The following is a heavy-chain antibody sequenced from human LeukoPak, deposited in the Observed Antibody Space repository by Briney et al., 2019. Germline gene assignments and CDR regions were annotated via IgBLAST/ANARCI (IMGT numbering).Heavy chain of an antibody. CDR3: GGVKIQF. CDR1: GFTFSRYW. D-gene: IGHD1-26*01. CDR2: ISETGGTT. Sequence: GGSLRLSCAASGFTFSRYWMNWVRQAPGKGLEWGSAISETGGTTIYADSVKGRFTISRDNSKNIPYLQMNSLRAEDTAVYSCGGVKIQFWGQGTLVTVSS. J-gene: IGHJ1*01. V-gene: IGHV3-23*01.